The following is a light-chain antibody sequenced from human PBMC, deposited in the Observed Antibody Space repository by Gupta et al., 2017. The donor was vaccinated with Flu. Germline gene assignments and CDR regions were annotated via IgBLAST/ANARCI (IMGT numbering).Light chain of an antibody. Sequence: SAPTQPRSVSGSPGHSFTISCTGTSNDVGGSNRVSWYEQRPGKAPKLILYDVTERPSGVPDRFSGSKSGYTASLTISGLQADDEADYYCSSHAGRVTWVFGTGTTVTVL. V-gene: IGLV2-11*01. CDR3: SSHAGRVTWV. CDR2: DVT. CDR1: SNDVGGSNR. J-gene: IGLJ1*01.